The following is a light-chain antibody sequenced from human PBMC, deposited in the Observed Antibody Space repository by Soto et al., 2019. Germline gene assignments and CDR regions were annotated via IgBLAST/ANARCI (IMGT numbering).Light chain of an antibody. Sequence: QSVLTQSSSASASLGSSVKLTCTLSSGHSSYIIAWHQQQPGKAPRYLMKLEGSGSYNKGSGVPDRFSGSSSGADRYLTISNLQFEDEADYYCETWDSNTYAFGTGTKLTVL. CDR1: SGHSSYI. V-gene: IGLV4-60*02. J-gene: IGLJ1*01. CDR3: ETWDSNTYA. CDR2: LEGSGSY.